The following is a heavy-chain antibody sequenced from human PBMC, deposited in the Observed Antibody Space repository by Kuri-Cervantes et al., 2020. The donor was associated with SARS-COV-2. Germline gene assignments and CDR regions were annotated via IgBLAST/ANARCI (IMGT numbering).Heavy chain of an antibody. Sequence: GGSLRLSCAASGSSFSSYAMSWVRQPQGKGLEWVTAISGSGGSTYYADSVKGRFTISRDNSKNTLYLQMNSLRAEDTAVYYCAKDPYDFWSGYYLYYFDYWGQGTLVTVSS. V-gene: IGHV3-23*01. CDR1: GSSFSSYA. CDR3: AKDPYDFWSGYYLYYFDY. J-gene: IGHJ4*02. CDR2: ISGSGGST. D-gene: IGHD3-3*01.